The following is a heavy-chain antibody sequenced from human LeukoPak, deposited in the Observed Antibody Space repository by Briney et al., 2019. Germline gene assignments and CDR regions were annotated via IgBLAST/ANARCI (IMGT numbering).Heavy chain of an antibody. CDR2: ISGSGGST. CDR1: GFTFSSYA. D-gene: IGHD6-13*01. Sequence: GGSLRLSCAASGFTFSSYAMSWVRQAPGKGLEWVSAISGSGGSTYYADSVKGRFTISRDNSKYTLYLQMNSLRAEDTAVYYCAKKGSSSWYYYFDYWGQGTLVTVSS. CDR3: AKKGSSSWYYYFDY. J-gene: IGHJ4*02. V-gene: IGHV3-23*01.